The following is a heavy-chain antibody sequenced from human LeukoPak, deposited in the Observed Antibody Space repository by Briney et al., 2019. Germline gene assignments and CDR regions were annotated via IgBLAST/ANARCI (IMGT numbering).Heavy chain of an antibody. J-gene: IGHJ4*02. CDR3: ARSRRDEAVLLAY. Sequence: GGSLRLSCAGSGFTFSSYGMSWVRQAPGKGLEWVSAISGSGGSTYYADSVKGRFTISRDNSKNTLYLQMNSLRDDDTAVYYCARSRRDEAVLLAYWGQGTLVTVSS. CDR2: ISGSGGST. CDR1: GFTFSSYG. D-gene: IGHD5-24*01. V-gene: IGHV3-23*01.